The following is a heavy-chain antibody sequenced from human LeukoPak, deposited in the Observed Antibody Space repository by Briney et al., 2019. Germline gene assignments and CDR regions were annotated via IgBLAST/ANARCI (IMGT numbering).Heavy chain of an antibody. D-gene: IGHD3-16*01. Sequence: SGTLSLTCAVSDVSIFRSNWWSWVRQPPGKGLEWIGQISPSGSTNYSPSLKSRVTISVDKSKTQFSLKLTSVTAADTAVYYCAREFTFGGVIGYWGQGTLVTVSS. CDR3: AREFTFGGVIGY. CDR1: DVSIFRSNW. CDR2: ISPSGST. J-gene: IGHJ4*02. V-gene: IGHV4-4*02.